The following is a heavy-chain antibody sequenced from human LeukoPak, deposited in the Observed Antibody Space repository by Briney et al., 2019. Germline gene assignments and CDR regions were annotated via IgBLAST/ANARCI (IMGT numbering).Heavy chain of an antibody. CDR1: GFTFSDYY. J-gene: IGHJ4*02. D-gene: IGHD5-12*01. V-gene: IGHV3-11*06. CDR3: ARHSLYSGFFDF. CDR2: IIGDSVFT. Sequence: GSLRLSCAASGFTFSDYYMAWIRQAPGRAPEWISYIIGDSVFTKYADSVRGRFTISRDNAKSSLYLRMNSLRTEDTAVYYCARHSLYSGFFDFWGQGILVTVPS.